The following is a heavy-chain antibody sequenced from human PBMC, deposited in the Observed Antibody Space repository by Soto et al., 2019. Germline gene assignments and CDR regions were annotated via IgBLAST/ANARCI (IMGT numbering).Heavy chain of an antibody. CDR3: AKDRRMTTATSWYFDY. D-gene: IGHD4-17*01. V-gene: IGHV3-30*18. J-gene: IGHJ4*02. Sequence: QVQLVESGGGVVQPGRSLRLSCEGSGFTFSDYGMHWVRQAPGKGLEWVAVISSDGSNKYYADSVRGRFTISRDNSKNTMYLQMNSLRTEDTAVYSCAKDRRMTTATSWYFDYWGQGTLVTVSS. CDR1: GFTFSDYG. CDR2: ISSDGSNK.